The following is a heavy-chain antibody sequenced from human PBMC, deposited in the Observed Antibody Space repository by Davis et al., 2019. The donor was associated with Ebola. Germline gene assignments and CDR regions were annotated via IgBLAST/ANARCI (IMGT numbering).Heavy chain of an antibody. J-gene: IGHJ4*02. CDR3: ASGITMIVVL. Sequence: MPSETLSLTCAVYGGSFSGYYWSWIRQPPGKGLEWIGEINHSGSTNYNPSLKSRVTISVDTSKNQFSLKLSSVTAADTAVYYCASGITMIVVLWGQGTLVTVSS. V-gene: IGHV4-34*01. D-gene: IGHD3-22*01. CDR1: GGSFSGYY. CDR2: INHSGST.